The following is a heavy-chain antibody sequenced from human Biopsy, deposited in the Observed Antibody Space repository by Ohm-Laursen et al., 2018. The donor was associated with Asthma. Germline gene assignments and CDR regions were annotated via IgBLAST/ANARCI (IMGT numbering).Heavy chain of an antibody. CDR2: ISYDGSNK. J-gene: IGHJ4*02. CDR1: GFTFSSYG. V-gene: IGHV3-30*03. Sequence: SLRLSCAASGFTFSSYGMHWVRQAPGKGLEWVAVISYDGSNKYYADSVKGRFTISRDNSKNTLHLQMNSLRAEDTAVYYCASQSSGPDFWSGYYYFDYWGQGTPVTVSS. D-gene: IGHD3-3*01. CDR3: ASQSSGPDFWSGYYYFDY.